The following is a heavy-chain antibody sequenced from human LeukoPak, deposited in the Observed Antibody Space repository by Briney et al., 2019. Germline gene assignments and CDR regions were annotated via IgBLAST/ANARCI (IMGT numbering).Heavy chain of an antibody. CDR1: GGSFSGYY. Sequence: SETLSLTCAVYGGSFSGYYWSWIRQPPGKGLEWIGEINHSGSTNYNPSLKSRVAISVDTSKNQFSLKLSSVTAADTAVYYCARQLAVTPKYYFDYWGQGTLVTVSS. D-gene: IGHD4-17*01. J-gene: IGHJ4*02. V-gene: IGHV4-34*01. CDR2: INHSGST. CDR3: ARQLAVTPKYYFDY.